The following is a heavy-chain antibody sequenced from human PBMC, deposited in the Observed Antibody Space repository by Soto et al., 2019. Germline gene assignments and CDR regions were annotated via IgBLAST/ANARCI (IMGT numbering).Heavy chain of an antibody. D-gene: IGHD2-2*01. V-gene: IGHV1-18*04. CDR2: ISLYNGNT. J-gene: IGHJ4*02. Sequence: ASVKVSCKASDYTFTSHGISWVRQAPGQGLEWMGWISLYNGNTNYAQKFQGRVTMTTDTSTSTAHMELRSLRSDDTAMYYCAIYHLELFRFDYWGQGTLVTVSS. CDR1: DYTFTSHG. CDR3: AIYHLELFRFDY.